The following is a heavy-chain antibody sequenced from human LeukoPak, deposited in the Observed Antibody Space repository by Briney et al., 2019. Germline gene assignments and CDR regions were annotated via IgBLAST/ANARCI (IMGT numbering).Heavy chain of an antibody. V-gene: IGHV1-46*01. D-gene: IGHD6-19*01. J-gene: IGHJ1*01. Sequence: ASVKVSCKASGYTFTSYYMHWVRQAPGQGLEWMGIINPSGGSTSYAQKFQGRVTMTRDTSTSTVYMELSSLRSEDTAVYYCARYSVGGTGSEYFQHWGQGTLVTVSS. CDR2: INPSGGST. CDR3: ARYSVGGTGSEYFQH. CDR1: GYTFTSYY.